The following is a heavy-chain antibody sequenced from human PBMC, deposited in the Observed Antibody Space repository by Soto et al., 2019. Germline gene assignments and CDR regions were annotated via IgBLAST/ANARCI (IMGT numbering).Heavy chain of an antibody. J-gene: IGHJ5*02. V-gene: IGHV5-51*01. Sequence: PGESLKISCNGSGFTFTSYWIAWVRQMPGKGLEWMGIIFPDDSDTRYSPSFQGQVTISADKSISTAYLQWSSLKASDTAMYYCARKGKNSRGQYWLDPWGQGTLVTVS. CDR3: ARKGKNSRGQYWLDP. D-gene: IGHD2-15*01. CDR1: GFTFTSYW. CDR2: IFPDDSDT.